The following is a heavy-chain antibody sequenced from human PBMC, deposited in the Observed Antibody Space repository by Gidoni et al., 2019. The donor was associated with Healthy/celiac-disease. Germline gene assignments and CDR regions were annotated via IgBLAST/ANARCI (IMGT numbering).Heavy chain of an antibody. CDR1: GYTLSELS. D-gene: IGHD6-6*01. CDR2: FDPEDGET. CDR3: ATCIAARYYYYYMDV. J-gene: IGHJ6*03. Sequence: QVQLVQSGAEVKKPGASVKVSRKVSGYTLSELSRHWVRQAPGKGLEWMGGFDPEDGETIYAQKFQGRVTMTEDTSTDTAYMELSSLRSEDTAVYYCATCIAARYYYYYMDVWGKGTTVTVSS. V-gene: IGHV1-24*01.